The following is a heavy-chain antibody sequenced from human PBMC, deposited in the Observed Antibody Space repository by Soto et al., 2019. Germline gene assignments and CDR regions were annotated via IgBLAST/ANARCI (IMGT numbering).Heavy chain of an antibody. D-gene: IGHD2-2*01. CDR2: IWHSGNT. Sequence: PSETLSLTCAVSGASISNADYWWSWVRQPPGKGLEWIGEIWHSGNTNYSPSLMGRVTISMDKSNNHFSLNLSSVTAADTAVYYCARVVCTSARCFHLAVWGQGTLVTVSS. CDR1: GASISNADYW. J-gene: IGHJ1*01. V-gene: IGHV4-4*02. CDR3: ARVVCTSARCFHLAV.